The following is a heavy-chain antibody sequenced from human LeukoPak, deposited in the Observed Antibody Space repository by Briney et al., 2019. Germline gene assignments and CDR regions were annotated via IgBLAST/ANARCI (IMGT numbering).Heavy chain of an antibody. J-gene: IGHJ5*02. CDR1: GGSFSGYY. CDR3: ARAPIVVVIATSGGWFDP. D-gene: IGHD2-21*01. CDR2: IKHSGST. Sequence: PSETLSLTCAVYGGSFSGYYWSWIRQPPGKGLEWIGEIKHSGSTNYNPSLKSRVTISVDTSKNQFSLMLSSVTAADTAVYFCARAPIVVVIATSGGWFDPWGQGTLVTVSS. V-gene: IGHV4-34*01.